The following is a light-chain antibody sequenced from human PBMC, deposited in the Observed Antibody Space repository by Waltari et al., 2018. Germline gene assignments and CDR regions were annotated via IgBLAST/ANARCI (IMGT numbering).Light chain of an antibody. CDR1: SSHIGADYQ. J-gene: IGLJ2*01. CDR2: GNN. V-gene: IGLV1-40*01. Sequence: QPAPTPPPSVSGVPGQSVTISCTGTSSHIGADYQVQWYQVLPGTAPKLLIFGNNHRPSGVPDRFSGSKSGTSASLAITGLQAEDEADYYCQSYDSSLIASVFGGGTKLTVL. CDR3: QSYDSSLIASV.